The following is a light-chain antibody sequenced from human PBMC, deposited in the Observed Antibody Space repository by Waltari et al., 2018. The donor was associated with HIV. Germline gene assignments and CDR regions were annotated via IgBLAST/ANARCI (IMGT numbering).Light chain of an antibody. CDR1: QSVRRSY. Sequence: IVLTQSPGTLSLSPGERATLSCRARQSVRRSYLAWYQQKPGQAPRLLIYGASSRATGIPDRFSGSGSGTDFTLTISRLEPEDFAVYYGQQYGGSPPYTFGQGTKLEIK. CDR2: GAS. V-gene: IGKV3-20*01. J-gene: IGKJ2*01. CDR3: QQYGGSPPYT.